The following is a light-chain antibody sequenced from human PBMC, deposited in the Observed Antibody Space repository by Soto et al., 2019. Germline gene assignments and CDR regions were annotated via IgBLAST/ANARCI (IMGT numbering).Light chain of an antibody. J-gene: IGKJ1*01. V-gene: IGKV3-15*01. CDR3: QQAFSAEWT. Sequence: EIVMTQSPATLSVSPGERATLSCRASQSVSSQIAWYQQKPGQAPRLLIYGASIRATGIPARFSGTGSGTDLNLTISSLQPEDFATYFCQQAFSAEWTCGQGTKVDIK. CDR2: GAS. CDR1: QSVSSQ.